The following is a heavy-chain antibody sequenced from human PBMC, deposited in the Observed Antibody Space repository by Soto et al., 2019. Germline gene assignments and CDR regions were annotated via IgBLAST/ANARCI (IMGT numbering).Heavy chain of an antibody. V-gene: IGHV3-11*01. J-gene: IGHJ6*02. D-gene: IGHD2-2*01. CDR3: ARDEPFAVPAAIVGYYYGMDV. CDR2: ISSSGSTI. Sequence: QVQLVESGGGLVKPGGSLRLSCAASGFTFSDYYMSWIRQAPGKGLEWVSYISSSGSTIYYADSVKGRFTISRDNAKNSLYLQMNSLRAEDTAVYYCARDEPFAVPAAIVGYYYGMDVWGQGTTVTVSS. CDR1: GFTFSDYY.